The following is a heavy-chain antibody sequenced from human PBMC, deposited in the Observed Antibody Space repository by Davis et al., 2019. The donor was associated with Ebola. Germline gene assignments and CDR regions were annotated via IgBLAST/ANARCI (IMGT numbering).Heavy chain of an antibody. CDR1: GFTFSSYS. CDR2: ISSSSSTI. J-gene: IGHJ6*02. CDR3: AKPVPYSGSYYYYYGMDV. Sequence: GESLKISCAASGFTFSSYSMNWVRQAPGKGLEWVSYISSSSSTIYYADSVKGRFTISRDNSKNTLYLQMNSLRAEDTAVYYCAKPVPYSGSYYYYYGMDVWGQGTTVTVSS. D-gene: IGHD1-26*01. V-gene: IGHV3-48*01.